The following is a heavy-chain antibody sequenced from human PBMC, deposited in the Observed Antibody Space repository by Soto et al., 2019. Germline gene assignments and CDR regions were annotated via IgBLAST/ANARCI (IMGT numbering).Heavy chain of an antibody. V-gene: IGHV6-1*01. CDR3: ARSGPGGYIDY. Sequence: SQTFALGCAISANSVSSNSAALNWIRKAPSTRLEWLGRTYYRSKWYNHYAVSVKSRITVNPDTSKNQFPLQLNFVTPEDTAVYYCARSGPGGYIDYWGQGTRVTVSS. CDR2: TYYRSKWYN. D-gene: IGHD3-22*01. CDR1: ANSVSSNSAA. J-gene: IGHJ4*02.